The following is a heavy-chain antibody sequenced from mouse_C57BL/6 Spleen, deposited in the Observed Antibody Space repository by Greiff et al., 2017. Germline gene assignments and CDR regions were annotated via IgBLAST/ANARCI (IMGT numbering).Heavy chain of an antibody. V-gene: IGHV1-18*01. CDR2: INPNNGGT. J-gene: IGHJ3*01. CDR3: ASGDVWVWFAG. CDR1: GYTFTDYN. Sequence: EVQLQQSGPELVKPGASVKIPCKASGYTFTDYNMDWVKQSHGKSLEWIGDINPNNGGTIYNEKFKGKATLTVDKSSNHAYMELRSLTSEETAVYYCASGDVWVWFAGCGQRALVSVSA.